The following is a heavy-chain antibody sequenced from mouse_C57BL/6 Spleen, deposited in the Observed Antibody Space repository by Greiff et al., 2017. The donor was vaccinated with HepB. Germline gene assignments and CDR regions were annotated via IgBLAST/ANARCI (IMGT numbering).Heavy chain of an antibody. CDR2: INPNNGGT. Sequence: VQLQQSGPELVKPGASVKISCKASGYTFTDYYMNWVKQSHGKSLEWIGDINPNNGGTSYNQKFKGKATLTVDKSSSTAYMELRSLTSEDSAVYYCARKEYYYGSHYAMDYWGQGTSVTVSS. D-gene: IGHD1-1*01. CDR3: ARKEYYYGSHYAMDY. J-gene: IGHJ4*01. V-gene: IGHV1-26*01. CDR1: GYTFTDYY.